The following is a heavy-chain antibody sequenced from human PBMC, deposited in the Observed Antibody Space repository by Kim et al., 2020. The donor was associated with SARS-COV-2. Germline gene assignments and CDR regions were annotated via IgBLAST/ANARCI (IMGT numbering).Heavy chain of an antibody. V-gene: IGHV4-30-2*01. CDR3: ARGKSDSSGYKWSNFDY. CDR1: GGSISSGGYS. D-gene: IGHD3-22*01. Sequence: SETLSLTCAVPGGSISSGGYSWRWLRQPPGKGLEWIGYIYHSGSTYYNPSHKSRVTISVDRSKNQFSLKLSYVTAADTAVYYCARGKSDSSGYKWSNFDYWGQRTLVTVSS. CDR2: IYHSGST. J-gene: IGHJ4*02.